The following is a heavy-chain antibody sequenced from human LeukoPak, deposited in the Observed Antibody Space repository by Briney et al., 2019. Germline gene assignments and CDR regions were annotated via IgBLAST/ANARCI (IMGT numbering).Heavy chain of an antibody. D-gene: IGHD3-10*01. CDR3: AKSGDGRTDY. CDR2: ISGSGDIT. CDR1: GFTFSSYA. J-gene: IGHJ4*02. Sequence: PGGSLRLSCAASGFTFSSYAMSWVRQAPGKGLEWVSAISGSGDITYYADSVKGRFTISRDNSKNTLYLQMNSLRAEDTAVYYCAKSGDGRTDYWGQGTLVTVSS. V-gene: IGHV3-23*01.